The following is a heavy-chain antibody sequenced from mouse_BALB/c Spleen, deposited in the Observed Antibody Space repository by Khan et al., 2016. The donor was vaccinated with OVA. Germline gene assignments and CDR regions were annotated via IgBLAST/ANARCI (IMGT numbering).Heavy chain of an antibody. V-gene: IGHV1S137*01. D-gene: IGHD1-2*01. CDR1: GYTFTDYA. CDR3: ASPAYDIYYGS. Sequence: QVQLQQSGPELVRPGVSVKISCKGSGYTFTDYAMHWVKQSHAKSLEWIGLISTYPGNTNYNQKFKGKATMTVDKSSSTAYLELARLKSEDPAMFYCASPAYDIYYGSWGQGTTLTVSS. J-gene: IGHJ2*01. CDR2: ISTYPGNT.